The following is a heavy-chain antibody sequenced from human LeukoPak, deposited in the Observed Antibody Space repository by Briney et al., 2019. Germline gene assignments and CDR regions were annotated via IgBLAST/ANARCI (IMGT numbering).Heavy chain of an antibody. V-gene: IGHV3-23*01. CDR3: AKGLAYCGGDCYAYYYYGMDV. CDR2: ISGSGGRT. J-gene: IGHJ6*02. Sequence: GGSLRLSCAASGFTYRSYAMNWVRQAPGKGLEWVSTISGSGGRTYYADSVKGRFTMSRDNSKNTLHLQMNSLRAEDTAVYYCAKGLAYCGGDCYAYYYYGMDVWGQGTTVTVSS. D-gene: IGHD2-21*02. CDR1: GFTYRSYA.